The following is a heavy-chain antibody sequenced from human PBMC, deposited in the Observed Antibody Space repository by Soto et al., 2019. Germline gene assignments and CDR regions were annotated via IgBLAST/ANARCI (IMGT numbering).Heavy chain of an antibody. J-gene: IGHJ3*02. CDR3: VRDYYGSGSYYNTPVAFDI. D-gene: IGHD3-10*01. CDR2: IIPIFGTA. Sequence: SVKVSCNASGGTISSYAISWLRQAPGQGLEWMGGIIPIFGTANYAQKFQGRDTITADKSTSTAYMELSSLRPEDTAAYYCVRDYYGSGSYYNTPVAFDIWGQGTMVTVSS. CDR1: GGTISSYA. V-gene: IGHV1-69*06.